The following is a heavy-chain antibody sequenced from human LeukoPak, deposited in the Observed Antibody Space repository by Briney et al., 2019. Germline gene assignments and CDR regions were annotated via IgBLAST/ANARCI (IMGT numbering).Heavy chain of an antibody. Sequence: GGSLRLSCAASGLTFSSYAMSWVRQAPGKGLEWVSAISGSGGSTYYADSVKGRFTISRDNSKNTLYLQMNSLRAEDTAVYYCAKDPTGTYGDYADYWGQGTLVTVSS. V-gene: IGHV3-23*01. CDR3: AKDPTGTYGDYADY. J-gene: IGHJ4*02. CDR1: GLTFSSYA. D-gene: IGHD4-17*01. CDR2: ISGSGGST.